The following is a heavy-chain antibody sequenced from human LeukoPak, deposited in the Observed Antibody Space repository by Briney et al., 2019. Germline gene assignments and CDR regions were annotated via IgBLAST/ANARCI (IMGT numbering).Heavy chain of an antibody. CDR3: AREAEVDTAYYYFDY. CDR2: IIPIFGTA. Sequence: SVKVSCKASEGTCSSYAISWVRQAPGQGLEWMGGIIPIFGTANYAQKFQGRVTITADESTSTAYMELSSLRSEDTAVYYCAREAEVDTAYYYFDYWGQGTLVTVSS. CDR1: EGTCSSYA. J-gene: IGHJ4*02. V-gene: IGHV1-69*01. D-gene: IGHD5-18*01.